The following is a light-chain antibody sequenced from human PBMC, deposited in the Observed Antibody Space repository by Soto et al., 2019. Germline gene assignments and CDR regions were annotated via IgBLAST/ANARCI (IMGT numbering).Light chain of an antibody. CDR2: DAS. CDR1: QTITTW. J-gene: IGKJ3*01. V-gene: IGKV1-5*01. Sequence: DIQMTQSPSTLSASVGDRVTITCRASQTITTWLAWYQQKPGKAPKLLIYDASSLESGVPSRFSGSGSGTEFTLTISSLQPDDFATYYCQQYSSYSPITFGPGTKVDI. CDR3: QQYSSYSPIT.